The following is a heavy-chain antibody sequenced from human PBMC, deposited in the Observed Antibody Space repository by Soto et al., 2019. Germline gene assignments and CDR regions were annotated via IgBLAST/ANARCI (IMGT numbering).Heavy chain of an antibody. CDR2: LSNAGGSV. J-gene: IGHJ5*02. Sequence: EVQLLESGGGLIQPGGSLRLSCAASGFTFSNYAMTWVRQAPGKGLEWVSTLSNAGGSVYYADSVKGRFTISRDNSKNTLYLHMSSLRAEDTDVYYCAKEGTSDDFWRGAYPWGQGTLVNVSS. CDR3: AKEGTSDDFWRGAYP. D-gene: IGHD3-3*01. V-gene: IGHV3-23*01. CDR1: GFTFSNYA.